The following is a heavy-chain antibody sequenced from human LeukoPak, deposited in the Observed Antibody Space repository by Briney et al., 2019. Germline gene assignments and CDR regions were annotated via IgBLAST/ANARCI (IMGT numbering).Heavy chain of an antibody. CDR2: INSGGGNT. J-gene: IGHJ6*02. V-gene: IGHV3-23*01. Sequence: GGSLRLSCAASGFTFSSYVMTWVRQAPGKGLEWVSGINSGGGNTYYADSVKGRFTISRDNSKNTLYLQMNSLRAEDTAVYYCAREVIVVVPAAIPSGHYGMDVWGQGTTVTVSS. CDR1: GFTFSSYV. D-gene: IGHD2-2*01. CDR3: AREVIVVVPAAIPSGHYGMDV.